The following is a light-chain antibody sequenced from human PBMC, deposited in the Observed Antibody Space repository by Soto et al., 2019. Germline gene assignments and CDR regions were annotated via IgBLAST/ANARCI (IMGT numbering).Light chain of an antibody. J-gene: IGKJ2*01. CDR1: QSLLDSDGETY. Sequence: EIVMTQTPLSSPVTLGQPASISCRSSQSLLDSDGETYLSWLQQRPGQPPRLLIYKTSSRFSGVPDRFSGSGAGTDFTPKISRVEVEGVGVYYCMKACQFPHTFGQGTKLEI. V-gene: IGKV2-24*01. CDR3: MKACQFPHT. CDR2: KTS.